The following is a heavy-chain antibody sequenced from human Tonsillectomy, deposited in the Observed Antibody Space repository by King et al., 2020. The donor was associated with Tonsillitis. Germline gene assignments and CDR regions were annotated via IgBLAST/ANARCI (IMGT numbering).Heavy chain of an antibody. J-gene: IGHJ4*02. D-gene: IGHD1-7*01. CDR3: GTTAGRFDY. CDR2: INPSGGST. Sequence: VQLVQSGAEVKKPEASVKVSCKTSGYTFTSYYIQWVRQAPGQGLEWMGIINPSGGSTNYAQKFQGRVTMTRDTSTSTVYMELSSLKSEDTAVYYCGTTAGRFDYWGQGTLVTVSS. CDR1: GYTFTSYY. V-gene: IGHV1-46*01.